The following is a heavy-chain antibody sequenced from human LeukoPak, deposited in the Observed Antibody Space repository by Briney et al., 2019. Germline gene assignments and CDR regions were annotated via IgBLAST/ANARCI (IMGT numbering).Heavy chain of an antibody. V-gene: IGHV4-38-2*02. CDR2: IYHSGST. J-gene: IGHJ3*02. D-gene: IGHD1-26*01. CDR3: ARVRIVGATDAFDI. CDR1: GYSISSGYY. Sequence: PSETLSLTCTVSGYSISSGYYWGWIRQPPGKGLEWIGSIYHSGSTYYNPSLKSRVTISVDTSKNQFSLKLRSVTAADTAVYYCARVRIVGATDAFDIWGQGTMVTVSS.